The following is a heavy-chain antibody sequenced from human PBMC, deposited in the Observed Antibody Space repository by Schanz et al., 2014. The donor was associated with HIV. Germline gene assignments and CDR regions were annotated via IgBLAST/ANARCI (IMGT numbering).Heavy chain of an antibody. D-gene: IGHD4-4*01. CDR3: ARGGLQWHPEWFDL. CDR1: GFTFSTHH. J-gene: IGHJ5*02. CDR2: LNSDGTYT. V-gene: IGHV3-74*02. Sequence: EVQLVESGGGLVQPGGSLRLSCAVSGFTFSTHHIHWVRQAPGKGLVWVSRLNSDGTYTNYADSVKGRFTISRDNSKNTLYLQMNSLRAEDTAVYYCARGGLQWHPEWFDLWGQGTLVSVSS.